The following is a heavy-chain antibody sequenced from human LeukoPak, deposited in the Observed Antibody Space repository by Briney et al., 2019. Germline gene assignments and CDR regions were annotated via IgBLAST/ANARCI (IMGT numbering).Heavy chain of an antibody. CDR3: ATDQGDFWSGYWSAWFDP. J-gene: IGHJ5*02. V-gene: IGHV1-69*04. Sequence: SVKVSCKASGGTFSSYAISWVRQAPGQGLEWMGRIIPILGIANYAQKFQGRVTITADKSTSTAYMELSSLRSEDTAVYYCATDQGDFWSGYWSAWFDPWGQGTLVTVSS. CDR2: IIPILGIA. CDR1: GGTFSSYA. D-gene: IGHD3-3*01.